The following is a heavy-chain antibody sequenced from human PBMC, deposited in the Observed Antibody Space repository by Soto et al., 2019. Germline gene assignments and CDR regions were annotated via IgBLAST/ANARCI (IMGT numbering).Heavy chain of an antibody. CDR1: GFTFSSYG. Sequence: QVRLVESGGGVVQPGRSLRLSCVASGFTFSSYGIHWVRQAPGKGLECVGVISSDGKTKYYADSVKGRFTISRDNSKNTMYLQMESLRPEDTAVYYCAKEVAVAGDLDYWGHGTLVTVSS. CDR3: AKEVAVAGDLDY. V-gene: IGHV3-30*18. CDR2: ISSDGKTK. J-gene: IGHJ4*01. D-gene: IGHD6-19*01.